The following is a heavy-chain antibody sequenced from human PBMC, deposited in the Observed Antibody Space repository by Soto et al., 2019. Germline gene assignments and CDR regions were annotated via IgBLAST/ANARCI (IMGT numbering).Heavy chain of an antibody. CDR2: ISSSGSTI. D-gene: IGHD3-10*01. Sequence: QVQLVESGGGLVKPGGSLRLSCAASGFTFSDYYMNWIRQAPGKGLEWVSYISSSGSTIYYADSVKGRFTISRDNAKNSLYLEMNSLRAEDTAVYYCARVRYYDSGSSINWFDPWGQGTLVTVSS. V-gene: IGHV3-11*01. CDR1: GFTFSDYY. CDR3: ARVRYYDSGSSINWFDP. J-gene: IGHJ5*02.